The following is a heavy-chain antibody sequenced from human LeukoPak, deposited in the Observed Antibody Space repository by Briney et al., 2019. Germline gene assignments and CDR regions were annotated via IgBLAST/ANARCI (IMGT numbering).Heavy chain of an antibody. CDR3: ARESGRMVACLRY. D-gene: IGHD2-15*01. J-gene: IGHJ4*02. CDR1: GYTFSAYT. Sequence: ASVTVSCKASGYTFSAYTMYWVRQAPGQGLEWMGIINPSGGSTSYAQKFQGRVTMTRDTSTSTVYMELSSLRSEDTAVYYCARESGRMVACLRYWGQGTLVTVSS. CDR2: INPSGGST. V-gene: IGHV1-46*01.